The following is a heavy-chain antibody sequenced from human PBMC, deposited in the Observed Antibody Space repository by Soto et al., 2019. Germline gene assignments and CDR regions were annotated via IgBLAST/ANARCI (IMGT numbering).Heavy chain of an antibody. Sequence: QVQLVQSGAEVKKPGASVKVSCKASGYTFTSYGISWVRQAPGQGLEWMGWISAYNGNTNYAQKLQGRVTXXTXKXKSTAYMELRSLRSDDTAVYYWARHDSSGYHHHFDYWGQGTLVTASS. CDR2: ISAYNGNT. CDR3: ARHDSSGYHHHFDY. CDR1: GYTFTSYG. V-gene: IGHV1-18*01. D-gene: IGHD3-22*01. J-gene: IGHJ4*02.